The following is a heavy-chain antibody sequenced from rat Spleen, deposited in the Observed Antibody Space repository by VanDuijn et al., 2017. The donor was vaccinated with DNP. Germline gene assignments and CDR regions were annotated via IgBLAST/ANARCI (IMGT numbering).Heavy chain of an antibody. CDR1: GFIFSSYW. CDR3: ARRKNYGLSYFFDY. J-gene: IGHJ2*01. D-gene: IGHD1-6*01. CDR2: IKTAGGGT. V-gene: IGHV5-58*01. Sequence: EVQLVETGGGLVQPGRSLKLSCVASGFIFSSYWMYWFRQAPGKGLEWVATIKTAGGGTYYPDSVKGRFTISRDNTENTVYLQMNNLRSDDTATYYCARRKNYGLSYFFDYWGQGVMVTVS.